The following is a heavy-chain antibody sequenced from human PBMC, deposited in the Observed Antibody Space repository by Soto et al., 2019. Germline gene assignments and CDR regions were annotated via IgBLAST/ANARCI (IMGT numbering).Heavy chain of an antibody. V-gene: IGHV3-23*01. CDR3: AKVLSSTSPLPYFDY. J-gene: IGHJ4*02. Sequence: GGSLRLSCAASGFTFSSYSMNWVRQAPGKGLEWVSAISGSGGSTYYADSVKGRFTISRDNSKNTLYLQMNSLRAEDTAVYYCAKVLSSTSPLPYFDYWGQGTLVTVSS. D-gene: IGHD2-2*01. CDR2: ISGSGGST. CDR1: GFTFSSYS.